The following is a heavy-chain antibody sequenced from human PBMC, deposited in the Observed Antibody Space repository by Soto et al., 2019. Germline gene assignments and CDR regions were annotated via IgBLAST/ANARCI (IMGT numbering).Heavy chain of an antibody. V-gene: IGHV3-48*01. CDR2: ISSSSSTI. CDR1: GFTFSSYS. CDR3: ARDASPDDY. J-gene: IGHJ4*02. Sequence: EVQLVESGGGLVQPGGSLRLSCAASGFTFSSYSMNWVRQAPGKGLEWVSYISSSSSTIYYADSVKARFTISRDNAKNSLYLHMHSLRAEDTAVYDCARDASPDDYWGQGTQVTVSS.